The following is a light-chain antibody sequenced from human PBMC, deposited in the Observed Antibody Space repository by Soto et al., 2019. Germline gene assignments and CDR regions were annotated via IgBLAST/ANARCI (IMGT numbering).Light chain of an antibody. CDR1: SSNIGAVYD. Sequence: QSVLTQPPSVSGAPGQSVTISCTGSSSNIGAVYDVHWYQHLPGTAPKLLIYANSHRPSGVPARFSGSKSGASASLAITGLQAEDEAEYYCQSYDSRLSAVVFGGGTKLTVL. CDR3: QSYDSRLSAVV. J-gene: IGLJ2*01. V-gene: IGLV1-40*01. CDR2: ANS.